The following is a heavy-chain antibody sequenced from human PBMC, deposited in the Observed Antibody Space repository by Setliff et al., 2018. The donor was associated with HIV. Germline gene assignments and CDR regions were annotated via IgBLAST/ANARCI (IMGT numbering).Heavy chain of an antibody. CDR2: IIPILDVP. J-gene: IGHJ4*02. CDR3: ARGRHFDSIGTSNY. CDR1: GGTFTSPG. Sequence: SVKVSCKASGGTFTSPGLNWVRQAPGQGLEWMGGIIPILDVPNYAQKFKGRVTITADKSTSTVHMELSSLRSEDTAVYYCARGRHFDSIGTSNYWGQGTLVTVSS. V-gene: IGHV1-69*10. D-gene: IGHD3-9*01.